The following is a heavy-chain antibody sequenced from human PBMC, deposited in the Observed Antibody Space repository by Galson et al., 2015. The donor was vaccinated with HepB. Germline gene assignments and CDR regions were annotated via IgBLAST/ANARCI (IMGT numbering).Heavy chain of an antibody. V-gene: IGHV1-69*06. CDR2: IIPIFGTA. CDR1: GGTFSSYA. Sequence: SVKVSCKASGGTFSSYAISWVRQASGQGLEWMGGIIPIFGTANYAQKFQGRVTITADKSTSTAYMELSSLRSEDTAVYYCAREEPGAGTPQRANIRYFDYWGQGTLVTVSS. CDR3: AREEPGAGTPQRANIRYFDY. D-gene: IGHD6-19*01. J-gene: IGHJ4*02.